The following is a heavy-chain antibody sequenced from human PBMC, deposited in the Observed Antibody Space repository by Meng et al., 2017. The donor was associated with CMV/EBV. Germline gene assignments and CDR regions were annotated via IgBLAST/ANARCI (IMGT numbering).Heavy chain of an antibody. Sequence: SETLSLTCAVYGGSFSGYYWSWIRQPPGKGLEWIGEINHSGSTNYNPSLKSRVTISVDTSKNQFSLKLSSVTAADTAVYYCARAALAAAGTGSDYWGQGTLVTVSS. CDR1: GGSFSGYY. V-gene: IGHV4-34*01. D-gene: IGHD6-13*01. CDR3: ARAALAAAGTGSDY. J-gene: IGHJ4*02. CDR2: INHSGST.